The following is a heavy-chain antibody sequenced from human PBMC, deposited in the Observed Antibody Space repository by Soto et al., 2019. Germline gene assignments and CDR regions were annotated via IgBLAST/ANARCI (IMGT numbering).Heavy chain of an antibody. CDR1: GFAISRAYY. CDR3: ATENVGRTRFEN. CDR2: IYPSVSS. J-gene: IGHJ4*02. V-gene: IGHV4-38-2*02. D-gene: IGHD1-26*01. Sequence: NPSETLSLTCSVSGFAISRAYYLRWVRQPPGKGLEWIGSIYPSVSSYHNPSLSTRLRISIETSKNQFTLNMTSGTAADTAIYFCATENVGRTRFENGGQGIQVNVSS.